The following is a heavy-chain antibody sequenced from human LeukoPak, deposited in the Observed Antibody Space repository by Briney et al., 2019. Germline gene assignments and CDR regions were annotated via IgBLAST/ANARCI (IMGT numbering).Heavy chain of an antibody. Sequence: SETLSLTCTVSGGSISSGDYYWSWIRQPPGEGLEWIGYIYYSGSTSYNPSLKSRVTISVDTSKNQFSLKLTSVTAADTAVYYCARVRQQLIDYWGQGTLVTVSS. V-gene: IGHV4-30-4*01. D-gene: IGHD6-13*01. CDR1: GGSISSGDYY. CDR2: IYYSGST. CDR3: ARVRQQLIDY. J-gene: IGHJ4*02.